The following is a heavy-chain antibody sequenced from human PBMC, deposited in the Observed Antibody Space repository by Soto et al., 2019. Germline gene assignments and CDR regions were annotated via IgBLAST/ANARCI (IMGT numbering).Heavy chain of an antibody. D-gene: IGHD6-19*01. CDR3: ARPDYSSGWFSGEATYYYGMDV. CDR2: IIPIFGTA. V-gene: IGHV1-69*06. J-gene: IGHJ6*02. Sequence: SVKVSCKASGGTFSSYAISWVRQAPGQGLEWMGGIIPIFGTANYAQKFQGRVTITADKSTSTAYMELSSLRSEDTAVYYCARPDYSSGWFSGEATYYYGMDVWGQGTTVTVSS. CDR1: GGTFSSYA.